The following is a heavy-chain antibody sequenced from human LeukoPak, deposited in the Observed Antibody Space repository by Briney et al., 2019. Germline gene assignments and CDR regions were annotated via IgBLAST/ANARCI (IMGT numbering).Heavy chain of an antibody. CDR3: ARVGYSYGSGGYFDY. D-gene: IGHD5-18*01. Sequence: PGGSLRLSCAASGFTVSSNYMSWVRQAPGKGLEWVSVIYSGGSTYYADSVKGRFTISRDNSKNTLYLQMNSLRAEDTAVYYCARVGYSYGSGGYFDYWGQGTLVTVSS. J-gene: IGHJ4*02. V-gene: IGHV3-66*01. CDR2: IYSGGST. CDR1: GFTVSSNY.